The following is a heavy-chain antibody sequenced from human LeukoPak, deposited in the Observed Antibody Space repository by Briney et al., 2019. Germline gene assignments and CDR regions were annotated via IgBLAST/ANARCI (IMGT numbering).Heavy chain of an antibody. V-gene: IGHV4-59*11. CDR3: ARGEYSRSTYHSYFMDV. CDR2: IYYSGST. J-gene: IGHJ6*03. CDR1: SGSISSHY. D-gene: IGHD6-6*01. Sequence: PSETLSLTCTVSSGSISSHYWSWIRQPPGKGLEWIGYIYYSGSTHYNPSLESRVTISLDTSRNQFSLRLTSVTAADTAVYYCARGEYSRSTYHSYFMDVWGKGTTVTVSS.